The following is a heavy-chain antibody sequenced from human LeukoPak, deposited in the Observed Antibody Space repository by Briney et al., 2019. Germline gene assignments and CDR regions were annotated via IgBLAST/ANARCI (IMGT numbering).Heavy chain of an antibody. CDR3: ARTGASWFDP. CDR1: GGSFSGYY. J-gene: IGHJ5*02. D-gene: IGHD1-26*01. Sequence: SETLSLTCAVYGGSFSGYYWSWIRQPPGKGLEWIGEINHSGSTNYNPSLKSRVTISVDTSKNQFSLKLSSVTAADTAVYYCARTGASWFDPWGQGTLVTASS. CDR2: INHSGST. V-gene: IGHV4-34*01.